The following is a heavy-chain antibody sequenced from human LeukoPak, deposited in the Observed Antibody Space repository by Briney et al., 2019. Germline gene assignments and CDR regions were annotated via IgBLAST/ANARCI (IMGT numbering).Heavy chain of an antibody. Sequence: ASVKVSCKASGGTFSSYAISWVRQAPGQGLEWMGRIIPIFGIANYAQKFQGRVTITADESTSTAYMELSSLRSEDTAVYYCARAPSGEVAANDYWGQGTLVTVSS. CDR1: GGTFSSYA. D-gene: IGHD2-15*01. CDR3: ARAPSGEVAANDY. V-gene: IGHV1-69*13. CDR2: IIPIFGIA. J-gene: IGHJ4*02.